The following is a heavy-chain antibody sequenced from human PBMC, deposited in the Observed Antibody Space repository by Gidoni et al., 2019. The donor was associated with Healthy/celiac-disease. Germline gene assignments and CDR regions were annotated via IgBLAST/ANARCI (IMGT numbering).Heavy chain of an antibody. Sequence: VQSGAEVKKPGASVKVSCKASGYTFTSYGISWVRQAPGQGLEWMGWISAYNGNTNYAQKLQGRVTMTTDTSTSTAYMELRSLRSDDTAVYYCARGTPRDYYDSSGSYYYGMDVWGQGTTVTVSS. D-gene: IGHD3-22*01. CDR3: ARGTPRDYYDSSGSYYYGMDV. J-gene: IGHJ6*02. CDR1: GYTFTSYG. V-gene: IGHV1-18*01. CDR2: ISAYNGNT.